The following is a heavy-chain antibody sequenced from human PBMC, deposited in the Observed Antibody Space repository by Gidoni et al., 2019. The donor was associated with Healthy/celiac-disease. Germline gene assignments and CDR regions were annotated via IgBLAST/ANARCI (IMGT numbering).Heavy chain of an antibody. CDR3: ARGLYGSGSYYFGWFDP. V-gene: IGHV1-46*01. CDR1: GYTFTSYY. Sequence: QVQLVQSGAEVKKPGASVKVSCKASGYTFTSYYMHWVRQAPGQGLEWMGIINPSGGSTSYAQKFQGRVTMTRDTSTSTVYMELSSLRSEDTAVYYCARGLYGSGSYYFGWFDPWGQGTLVTVSS. J-gene: IGHJ5*02. CDR2: INPSGGST. D-gene: IGHD3-10*01.